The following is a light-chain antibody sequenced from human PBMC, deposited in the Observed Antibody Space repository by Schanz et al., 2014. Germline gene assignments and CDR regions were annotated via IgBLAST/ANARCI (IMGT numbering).Light chain of an antibody. Sequence: EIVMTQSPATLPVSPGESVTLSCRASQGVSTNLAWYQQRPGQPPRLLIYLSSSRATGIADRFSGRGSGTDFTLTISRLEPEDFAVYYCQHYSMSPLFGQGTKVEIK. CDR3: QHYSMSPL. V-gene: IGKV3-20*01. CDR1: QGVSTN. CDR2: LSS. J-gene: IGKJ1*01.